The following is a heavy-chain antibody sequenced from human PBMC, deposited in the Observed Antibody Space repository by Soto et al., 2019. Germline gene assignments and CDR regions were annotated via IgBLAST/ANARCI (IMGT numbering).Heavy chain of an antibody. CDR1: GGSISSYY. D-gene: IGHD1-26*01. Sequence: SETLSLTCTVSGGSISSYYWSWIRQPPGKGLEWIGYIYYSGSTNYNPSLKSRVTISVDTSKNQFSLKLSSVTAADTAVYYCARVPGPEARGGNFDYWGQGTLVTVSS. J-gene: IGHJ4*02. CDR3: ARVPGPEARGGNFDY. CDR2: IYYSGST. V-gene: IGHV4-59*01.